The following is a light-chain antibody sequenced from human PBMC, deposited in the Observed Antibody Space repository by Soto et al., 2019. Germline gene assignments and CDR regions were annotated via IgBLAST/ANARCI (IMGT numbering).Light chain of an antibody. J-gene: IGLJ1*01. V-gene: IGLV2-14*01. CDR3: SSYTSSSTPFL. Sequence: QSALTQPASVSASPGQSITISCTGTSSDVGGYNYVSWYQQHPGKAPKLMIYDVSNRPSGVSNRFSGSKSGNTASLTISGLQAEDEADYYCSSYTSSSTPFLFGTGTKLTVL. CDR1: SSDVGGYNY. CDR2: DVS.